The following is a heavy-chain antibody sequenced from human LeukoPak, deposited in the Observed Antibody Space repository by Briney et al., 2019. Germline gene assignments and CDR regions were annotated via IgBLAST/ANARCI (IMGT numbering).Heavy chain of an antibody. V-gene: IGHV3-23*01. J-gene: IGHJ1*01. CDR1: GFTFSNYA. Sequence: GGSLRLSCEVSGFTFSNYAMSWVRQAPGKGLEWVSAISGSGARTFYADSVRGRFTISRDNSKNTLYLQMNSLRAEDTAVYYCAKNGSLGAAGTIEYFQHWGQGTLVTVSS. D-gene: IGHD6-13*01. CDR2: ISGSGART. CDR3: AKNGSLGAAGTIEYFQH.